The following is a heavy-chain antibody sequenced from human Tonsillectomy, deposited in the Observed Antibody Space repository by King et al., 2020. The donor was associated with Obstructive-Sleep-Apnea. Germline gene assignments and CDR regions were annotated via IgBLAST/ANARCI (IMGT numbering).Heavy chain of an antibody. CDR2: IYYSGST. J-gene: IGHJ6*02. V-gene: IGHV4-59*01. CDR1: GGSISSYY. Sequence: QLQESGPGLVKPSETLSLTCTVSGGSISSYYWSWIRQPPGKGLEWIGYIYYSGSTNYNPSLKSRVTISVDTSKNQFSLKLSSVTAADTAVYYCARDRGDSSSWYGGYYYYGMDVWGQGTTVTVSS. D-gene: IGHD6-13*01. CDR3: ARDRGDSSSWYGGYYYYGMDV.